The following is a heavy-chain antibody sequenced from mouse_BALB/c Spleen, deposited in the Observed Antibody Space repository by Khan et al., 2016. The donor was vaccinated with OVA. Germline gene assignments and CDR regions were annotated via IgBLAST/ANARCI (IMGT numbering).Heavy chain of an antibody. D-gene: IGHD2-2*01. CDR1: GYTFTSYV. CDR3: ARRLIYYGYDAGFAY. Sequence: VQLQQSGPELVKPGASVKMSCKASGYTFTSYVMHWVKQKPGQGLEWIGYINPYNDGTKYNEKFKGKATLTSDKSSTTAYMELSSLTSEDSAVYYCARRLIYYGYDAGFAYWSQGTLVTVSA. CDR2: INPYNDGT. V-gene: IGHV1S136*01. J-gene: IGHJ3*01.